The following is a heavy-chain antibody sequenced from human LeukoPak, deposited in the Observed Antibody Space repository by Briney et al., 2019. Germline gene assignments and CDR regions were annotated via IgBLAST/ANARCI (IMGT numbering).Heavy chain of an antibody. V-gene: IGHV3-15*01. CDR3: TTGQGYYYDGSGPIDY. CDR1: GFTFTNVW. J-gene: IGHJ4*02. CDR2: IKSKSDGGTT. Sequence: GGSLRLSCAASGFTFTNVWMTWVRQAPGKGLEWVGRIKSKSDGGTTDYAAPVKGRFTISRDDSKTTLYLQMNSLKTEDTAIYYCTTGQGYYYDGSGPIDYWGQGTLVTVSS. D-gene: IGHD3-22*01.